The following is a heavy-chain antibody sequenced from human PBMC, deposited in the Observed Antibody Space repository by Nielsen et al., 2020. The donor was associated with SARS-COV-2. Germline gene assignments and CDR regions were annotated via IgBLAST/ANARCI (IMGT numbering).Heavy chain of an antibody. CDR1: GDRFTSYW. Sequence: KVSCKGFGDRFTSYWIGWVRQMPGKGLEWMGIIYPGDSDTRYSPSFQGQVTISADKSISTAYLQWSSLKASDTAMYYCARLLRNYDILTGYYPQYYFDYWGQGTLVTVSS. CDR3: ARLLRNYDILTGYYPQYYFDY. CDR2: IYPGDSDT. D-gene: IGHD3-9*01. V-gene: IGHV5-51*01. J-gene: IGHJ4*02.